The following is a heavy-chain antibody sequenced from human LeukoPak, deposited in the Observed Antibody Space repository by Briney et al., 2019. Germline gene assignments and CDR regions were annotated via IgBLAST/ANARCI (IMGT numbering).Heavy chain of an antibody. V-gene: IGHV4-30-4*07. D-gene: IGHD1-26*01. CDR2: IYYSGST. Sequence: PSETLSLTCAVSGGSISSGAYSWSWIRQPPGKGLEWIGYIYYSGSTYYNPSLKSRVTISVDTSKNQFSLKLSSVTAADTAVYYCARVGIGSYYYYYYMDVWGKGTTVTVSS. CDR1: GGSISSGAYS. J-gene: IGHJ6*03. CDR3: ARVGIGSYYYYYYMDV.